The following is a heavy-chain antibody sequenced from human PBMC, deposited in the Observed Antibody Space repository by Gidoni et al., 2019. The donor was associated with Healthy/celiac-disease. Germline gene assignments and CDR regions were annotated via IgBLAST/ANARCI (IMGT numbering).Heavy chain of an antibody. CDR3: ARHEYSYGPYYYGMDV. V-gene: IGHV5-51*01. D-gene: IGHD5-18*01. Sequence: EVQLVQSGAEVKKPGESLTISCKGSGYSFTSYWIGWVRQMPGKGLEWMGILYPGDSDTRYSPSFQGQVTISADKSISTAYLQWSSLKASDTAMYYCARHEYSYGPYYYGMDVWGQGTTVTVSS. CDR1: GYSFTSYW. J-gene: IGHJ6*02. CDR2: LYPGDSDT.